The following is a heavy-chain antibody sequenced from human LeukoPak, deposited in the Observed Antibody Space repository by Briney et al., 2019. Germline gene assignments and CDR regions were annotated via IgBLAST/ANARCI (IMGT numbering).Heavy chain of an antibody. CDR3: AKDYNDYGDYGGAFDI. V-gene: IGHV3-9*01. CDR2: ISWNSGSI. Sequence: PGGSLRLSCAASGFTFDDYAMHWVRQAPGKGLEGVAGISWNSGSIGYADSVKGRFTISRDNAKNSLYLQMNSLRAEDTALYYCAKDYNDYGDYGGAFDIWGQGTMVTVSS. CDR1: GFTFDDYA. J-gene: IGHJ3*02. D-gene: IGHD4-17*01.